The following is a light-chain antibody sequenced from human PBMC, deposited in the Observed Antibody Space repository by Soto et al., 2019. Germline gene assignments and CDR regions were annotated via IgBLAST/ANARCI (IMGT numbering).Light chain of an antibody. CDR3: QQYGTFPFS. J-gene: IGKJ2*01. V-gene: IGKV3-20*01. CDR2: HAS. CDR1: QVVSSSY. Sequence: PGESATLSCRSNQVVSSSYLAWYQQKPGQAPRLLIYHASDRATGVPDRFSGSGSGTDFALTITRLEPEDFALFYCQQYGTFPFSFGQGTKLEIK.